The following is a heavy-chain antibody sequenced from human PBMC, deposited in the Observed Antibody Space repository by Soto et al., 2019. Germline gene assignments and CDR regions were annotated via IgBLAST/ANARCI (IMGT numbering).Heavy chain of an antibody. D-gene: IGHD2-21*01. Sequence: QVQLVESGGGVVQPGRSLRLSCAASGFSFTTYGMHWVRQAPGEGLEWVAVIWYDGSNKYYADSVKGRFTISRDTSKNTLYRKRNSLRAEDTAVYYCAKDRGGGAVVPDYWGQGTLVTVSS. V-gene: IGHV3-33*06. J-gene: IGHJ4*02. CDR1: GFSFTTYG. CDR2: IWYDGSNK. CDR3: AKDRGGGAVVPDY.